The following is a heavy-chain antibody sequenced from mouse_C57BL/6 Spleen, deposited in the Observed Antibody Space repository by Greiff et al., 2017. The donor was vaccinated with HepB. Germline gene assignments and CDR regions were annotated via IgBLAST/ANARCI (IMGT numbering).Heavy chain of an antibody. CDR3: ARGVYYYGSSYEHHWYFDV. Sequence: EVQLQQSGPELVKPGASVKISCKASGYTFTDYYMNWVKQSHGKSLEWIGDINPNNGGTSYNQKFKGKATLTVDKSSSTAYMELRSLTSEDSAVYYCARGVYYYGSSYEHHWYFDVWGTGTTVTVSS. D-gene: IGHD1-1*01. CDR2: INPNNGGT. CDR1: GYTFTDYY. V-gene: IGHV1-26*01. J-gene: IGHJ1*03.